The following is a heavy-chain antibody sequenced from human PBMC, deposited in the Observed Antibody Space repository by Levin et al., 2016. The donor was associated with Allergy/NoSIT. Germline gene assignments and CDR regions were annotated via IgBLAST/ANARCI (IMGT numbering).Heavy chain of an antibody. J-gene: IGHJ4*02. Sequence: ASVKVSCKASGYTFTNYGISWVRQAPGQGLEWMGWISAYNGNTDYAQKFQGRVTMTTDTSTSTAYMELRSLRSDDTAVYSCARVGRTTVNTRMVVVPIEIDYWGQGTLVTVSS. CDR3: ARVGRTTVNTRMVVVPIEIDY. D-gene: IGHD4-17*01. CDR2: ISAYNGNT. V-gene: IGHV1-18*01. CDR1: GYTFTNYG.